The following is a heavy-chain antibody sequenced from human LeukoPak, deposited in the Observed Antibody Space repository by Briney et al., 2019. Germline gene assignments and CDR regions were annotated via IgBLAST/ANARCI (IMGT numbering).Heavy chain of an antibody. CDR3: ARGRYSSSWYANYYYYMDV. Sequence: SETLSLTCTVSGDFITAYYWSWIRQAPGKGLEWIGYVYYNGKTEYNPSLRSRVTISLETSNHQFSLKLTSVTAADTAVYYCARGRYSSSWYANYYYYMDVWGKGTTVTVSS. J-gene: IGHJ6*03. V-gene: IGHV4-59*01. D-gene: IGHD6-13*01. CDR1: GDFITAYY. CDR2: VYYNGKT.